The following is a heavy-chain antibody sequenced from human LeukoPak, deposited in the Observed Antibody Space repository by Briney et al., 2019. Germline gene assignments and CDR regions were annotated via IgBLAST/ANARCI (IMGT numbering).Heavy chain of an antibody. J-gene: IGHJ4*02. D-gene: IGHD3-10*01. V-gene: IGHV1-2*02. CDR3: ARSQRITMVRGVIIYDY. Sequence: ASVKVSCKASGYTFTGYYMHWVRQAPGQGLEWMGWINPNSGGTNYAQKFQGRVTMTRDTSISTAYMGLSRLRSDDTAVYYCARSQRITMVRGVIIYDYWGQGTLVTVSS. CDR1: GYTFTGYY. CDR2: INPNSGGT.